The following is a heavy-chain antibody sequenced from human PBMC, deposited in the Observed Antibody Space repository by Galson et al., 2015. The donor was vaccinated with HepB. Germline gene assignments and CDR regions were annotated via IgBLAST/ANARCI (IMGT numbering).Heavy chain of an antibody. V-gene: IGHV1-69*13. Sequence: SVKVSCKASGGTFSSYAISWVRQAPGQGLEWMGGIIPIFGASNYAQKFQGRVTITADESTSTAYMELSGLRSEDTAVYYCARGYYYGSSGYSRFDLWGRGTLVTVSS. D-gene: IGHD3-22*01. CDR3: ARGYYYGSSGYSRFDL. CDR1: GGTFSSYA. CDR2: IIPIFGAS. J-gene: IGHJ2*01.